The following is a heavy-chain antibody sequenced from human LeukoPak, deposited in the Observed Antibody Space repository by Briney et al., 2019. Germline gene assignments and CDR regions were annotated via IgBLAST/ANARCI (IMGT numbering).Heavy chain of an antibody. CDR3: ARGRRGEGATNYFDY. D-gene: IGHD1-26*01. CDR2: INHSGST. Sequence: PSETLSLTCAVYGGSFSGYYWSWIRQPPGKGLEWIGEINHSGSTNYNPSLKSRVTISVDTSKNQFSLKLSSVTAADTAVYYCARGRRGEGATNYFDYWGQGTLVTVSS. V-gene: IGHV4-34*01. CDR1: GGSFSGYY. J-gene: IGHJ4*02.